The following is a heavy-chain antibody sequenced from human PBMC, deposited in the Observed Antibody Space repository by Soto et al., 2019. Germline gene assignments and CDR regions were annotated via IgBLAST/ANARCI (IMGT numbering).Heavy chain of an antibody. J-gene: IGHJ6*02. CDR2: IDPSDSYT. D-gene: IGHD6-13*01. CDR3: AGNSSWYFYYGMDV. CDR1: GYSFTSYW. Sequence: GESLKIACKGSGYSFTSYWISWVRQMPGKGLERLGRIDPSDSYTNYSPSFQGHVTISADKSISTAYLQWSSLKASDTAMSYCAGNSSWYFYYGMDVWGQGTKVTVSS. V-gene: IGHV5-10-1*01.